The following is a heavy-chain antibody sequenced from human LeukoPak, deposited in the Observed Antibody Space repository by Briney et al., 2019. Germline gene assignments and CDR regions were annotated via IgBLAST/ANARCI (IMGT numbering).Heavy chain of an antibody. CDR1: GGSISSGGYY. CDR2: IYHSGST. Sequence: SSQTLSLTCTVSGGSISSGGYYWSWIRQPPGKGLEWIGYIYHSGSTYYNPSLKSQVTISVDRSKNQFSLKLSSVTAADTAVYYCARWAPPGGYYDSSGYYYYFDYWGQGTLVTVSS. J-gene: IGHJ4*02. CDR3: ARWAPPGGYYDSSGYYYYFDY. D-gene: IGHD3-22*01. V-gene: IGHV4-30-2*01.